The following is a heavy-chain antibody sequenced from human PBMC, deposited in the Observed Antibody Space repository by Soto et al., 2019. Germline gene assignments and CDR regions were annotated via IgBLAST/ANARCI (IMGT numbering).Heavy chain of an antibody. CDR2: IYYSGST. J-gene: IGHJ5*02. V-gene: IGHV4-59*04. CDR1: GGSISSYY. D-gene: IGHD3-10*01. CDR3: GRRAGSWDR. Sequence: PSETLSLTCTVSGGSISSYYWSWIRRPPGKGLEWIGYIYYSGSTYYNPSLKSRVTISVDTSKNQFSLKLSSVTAADTAVYYCGRRAGSWDRWGRGTRVTSSS.